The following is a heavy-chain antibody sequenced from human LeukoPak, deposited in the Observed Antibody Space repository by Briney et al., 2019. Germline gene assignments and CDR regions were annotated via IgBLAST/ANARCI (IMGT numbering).Heavy chain of an antibody. D-gene: IGHD3-9*01. CDR3: ARELIRGYDILTGYDC. J-gene: IGHJ4*02. CDR2: IYYSGST. CDR1: GGSISSGDYY. V-gene: IGHV4-30-4*08. Sequence: SSQTLSLTCTVSGGSISSGDYYWSWIRQPPGKGLEWIGYIYYSGSTYYNPSLKSRVTISVDTSKNQFSLKLSSVTAADTAVYYCARELIRGYDILTGYDCWGQGTLVTVSS.